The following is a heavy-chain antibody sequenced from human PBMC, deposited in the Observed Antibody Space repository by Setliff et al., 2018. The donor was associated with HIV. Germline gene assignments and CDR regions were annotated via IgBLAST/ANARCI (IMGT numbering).Heavy chain of an antibody. D-gene: IGHD3-3*01. CDR1: GGSISSGSYY. J-gene: IGHJ6*03. CDR2: IYTSGST. Sequence: ASETLSLTCTVSGGSISSGSYYWSWIRQPAGKGLEWIGRIYTSGSTNYNPSLKSRVTISVDTSKNQFSLKLSSVTAADTAVYYCARGLSIFGVATPGFYSFMDVWGKGTTVTVSS. CDR3: ARGLSIFGVATPGFYSFMDV. V-gene: IGHV4-61*02.